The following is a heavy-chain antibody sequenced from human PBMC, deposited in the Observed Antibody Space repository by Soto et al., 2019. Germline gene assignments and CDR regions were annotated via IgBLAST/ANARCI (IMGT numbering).Heavy chain of an antibody. Sequence: QLQLQESGSRLVKPSQTLSLTCAVSGGSISSGGYSWSWIRQPPGKGLEWIGYIYHSGSTYYNPSLKSRVTISVDRSKNQFSLKLSSVTAADTAVYYCASRRDGYNYYGYWGQGTLVTVSS. J-gene: IGHJ4*02. CDR2: IYHSGST. CDR3: ASRRDGYNYYGY. D-gene: IGHD5-12*01. CDR1: GGSISSGGYS. V-gene: IGHV4-30-2*01.